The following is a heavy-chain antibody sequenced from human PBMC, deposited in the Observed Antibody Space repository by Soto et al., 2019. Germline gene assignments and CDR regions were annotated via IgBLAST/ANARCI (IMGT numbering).Heavy chain of an antibody. V-gene: IGHV3-30-3*01. CDR3: AREATSSGWYELGAFDI. CDR1: GFTFSSYA. Sequence: VGSLRLSCAASGFTFSSYAMHWVRQAPGKGLEWVAVISYDGSNKYYADSVKGRFTISRDNSKNTLYLQMNSLRAEDTAVYYCAREATSSGWYELGAFDIWGQGTMVTVSS. J-gene: IGHJ3*02. CDR2: ISYDGSNK. D-gene: IGHD6-19*01.